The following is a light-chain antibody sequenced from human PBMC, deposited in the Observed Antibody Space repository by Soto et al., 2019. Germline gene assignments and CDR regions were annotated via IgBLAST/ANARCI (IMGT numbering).Light chain of an antibody. V-gene: IGKV3-11*01. CDR3: QQRSNWPS. CDR1: QSVSTY. Sequence: EIVLTQSPATLSLSPGERATLSCRVSQSVSTYLAWYQQKPGQAPRLLIYDASNRATGIPARFSGSGSGTDFTLTISSLEPEDFALYYCQQRSNWPSFGQGTRLEIK. CDR2: DAS. J-gene: IGKJ5*01.